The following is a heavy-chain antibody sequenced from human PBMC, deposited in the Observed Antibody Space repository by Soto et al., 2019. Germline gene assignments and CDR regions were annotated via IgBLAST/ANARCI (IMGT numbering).Heavy chain of an antibody. CDR3: ARVRGVVVGAPSHNWFDP. CDR1: GFTFSSYS. CDR2: ISSSSSTI. V-gene: IGHV3-48*01. Sequence: EVQLVESGGGLVQPGGSLRLSCAASGFTFSSYSMNWVRQAPGKGLEWVSYISSSSSTIYYADSVKGRFTISRDNAKNSLYLQMNSLRAEDTAVYYCARVRGVVVGAPSHNWFDPWGQGTLVTVSS. D-gene: IGHD2-15*01. J-gene: IGHJ5*02.